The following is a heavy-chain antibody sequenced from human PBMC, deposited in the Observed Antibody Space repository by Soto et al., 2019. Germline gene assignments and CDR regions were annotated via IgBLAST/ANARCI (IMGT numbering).Heavy chain of an antibody. D-gene: IGHD3-10*01. CDR1: GYTFTSYA. CDR3: ARPMVRGVHNWFDP. CDR2: MNPNSGNT. J-gene: IGHJ5*02. V-gene: IGHV1-8*02. Sequence: ASVKVSCKASGYTFTSYAMHWVRQAPGQRLEWMGWMNPNSGNTGYAQKFQGRVTMTRNTSISTAYMELSSLRSEDTAVYYCARPMVRGVHNWFDPWGQGTLVTVSS.